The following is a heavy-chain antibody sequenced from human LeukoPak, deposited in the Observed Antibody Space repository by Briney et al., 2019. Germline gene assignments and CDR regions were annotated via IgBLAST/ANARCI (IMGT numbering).Heavy chain of an antibody. Sequence: SETPSLTCAVSGYSISSCYYWGWIRQPPGKGLEWIGSIYHSGSTYYNPSLKSRVTISVDTSKNQFSLKLSSVTAADTAVYYCARGGGYYNYWGQGTLVTVSS. CDR1: GYSISSCYY. J-gene: IGHJ4*02. D-gene: IGHD3-3*01. CDR2: IYHSGST. CDR3: ARGGGYYNY. V-gene: IGHV4-38-2*01.